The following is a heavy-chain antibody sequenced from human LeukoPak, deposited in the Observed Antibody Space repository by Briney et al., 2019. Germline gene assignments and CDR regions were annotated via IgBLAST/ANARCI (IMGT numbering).Heavy chain of an antibody. V-gene: IGHV3-23*01. D-gene: IGHD3-10*01. CDR2: ISGSGGST. CDR1: GFTFSSYA. CDR3: ASRDYSGSGGRDY. Sequence: GGSLRLSCAASGFTFSSYAMSWVRQAPGKGLEWVSAISGSGGSTYYADSVKGRFTISRDNSKNTLYLQMNSLRAEDTAVYYCASRDYSGSGGRDYWGQGTLVTVSS. J-gene: IGHJ4*02.